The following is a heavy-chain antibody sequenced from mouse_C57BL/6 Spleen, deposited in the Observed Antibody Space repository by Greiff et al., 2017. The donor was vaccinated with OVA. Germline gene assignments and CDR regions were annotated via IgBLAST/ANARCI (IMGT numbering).Heavy chain of an antibody. V-gene: IGHV1-9*01. J-gene: IGHJ3*01. Sequence: QVQLQQSGAELMKPGASVKLSCKATGYTFTGYWIEWVKQRPGHGLEWIGEILPGSGSTNYNEKFKGKATFTAYTSSNTAYKQLSSLTTEDSAIYYCARDGYGSSSLFAYWGQGTLVTVSA. CDR3: ARDGYGSSSLFAY. D-gene: IGHD1-1*01. CDR2: ILPGSGST. CDR1: GYTFTGYW.